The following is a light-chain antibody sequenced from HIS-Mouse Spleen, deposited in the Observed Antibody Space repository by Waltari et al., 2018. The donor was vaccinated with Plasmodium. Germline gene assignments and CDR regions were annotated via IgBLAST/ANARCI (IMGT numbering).Light chain of an antibody. V-gene: IGLV2-14*01. J-gene: IGLJ1*01. CDR3: SSYTSSSTLLYV. Sequence: QSALTQPASVSGSPGQSITISCTGTSRDVGGYNYVPWYQQHPGTAPKLMIYEVSNRPSGVSNRFSGSKSGNTASLTISGLQAEDEADYYCSSYTSSSTLLYVFGTGTKVTVL. CDR2: EVS. CDR1: SRDVGGYNY.